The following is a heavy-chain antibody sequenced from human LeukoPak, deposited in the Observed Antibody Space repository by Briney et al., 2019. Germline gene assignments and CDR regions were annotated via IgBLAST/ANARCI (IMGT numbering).Heavy chain of an antibody. CDR2: IIPIFGTA. CDR1: GGTFSSYA. D-gene: IGHD2-15*01. V-gene: IGHV1-69*13. J-gene: IGHJ5*02. Sequence: ASVKVSCKASGGTFSSYAISWVRQAPGQGLEWMGGIIPIFGTANYAQKFQGRVTITADESTSTAYMELSSLRSEDTAVYYCARDLRSNCSGGSCYFGEGWFDPWGQGTLVTVSS. CDR3: ARDLRSNCSGGSCYFGEGWFDP.